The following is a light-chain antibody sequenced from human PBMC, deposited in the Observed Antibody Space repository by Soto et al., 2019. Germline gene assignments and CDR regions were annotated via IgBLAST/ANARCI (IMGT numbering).Light chain of an antibody. CDR3: QQYNNWWT. CDR1: QSVSRN. Sequence: EIVMTQSPSTLSVSPGERATLSCRASQSVSRNLSWYQPKPGQAPRLLIYGASTRATGIPARFSGSGSGTEFTLTISSLQSEDFAVYYCQQYNNWWTFGQGTKVDIK. V-gene: IGKV3-15*01. CDR2: GAS. J-gene: IGKJ1*01.